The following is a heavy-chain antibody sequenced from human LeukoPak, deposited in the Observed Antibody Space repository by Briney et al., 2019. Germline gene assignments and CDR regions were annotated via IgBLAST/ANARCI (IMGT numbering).Heavy chain of an antibody. V-gene: IGHV3-33*06. D-gene: IGHD1-1*01. CDR1: GFTFSSYG. CDR2: IWYDGSNK. J-gene: IGHJ6*03. Sequence: GRSLRLFCAASGFTFSSYGMHWVRQAPGKGLEGVAVIWYDGSNKYYADSVKGRFTISRDNSKNTLYLQMNSLRAEDTAVYYCAKDTTVRTYYYYYMDVWGKGTTVTVSS. CDR3: AKDTTVRTYYYYYMDV.